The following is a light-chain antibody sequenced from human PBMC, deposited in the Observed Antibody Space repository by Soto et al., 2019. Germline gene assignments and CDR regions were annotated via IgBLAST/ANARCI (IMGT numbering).Light chain of an antibody. CDR3: QQLSRYSLT. V-gene: IGKV1-33*01. Sequence: DIQLTQSPSSLSASVGDRVTITCQASQNINNYLNWYHQQPRRAPTLLIYDASNLEAGVTSRISSSRSETEYSIIIIALQPEDFATDYCQQLSRYSLTFGGGTKVDI. CDR1: QNINNY. CDR2: DAS. J-gene: IGKJ4*01.